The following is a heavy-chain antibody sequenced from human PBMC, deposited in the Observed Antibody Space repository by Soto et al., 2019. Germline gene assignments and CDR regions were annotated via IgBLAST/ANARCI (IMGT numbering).Heavy chain of an antibody. D-gene: IGHD3-22*01. V-gene: IGHV4-39*01. CDR1: GGSISSSSYY. CDR3: ACDSSGYYYQLDY. Sequence: SQTLSLTCTVSGGSISSSSYYWGWIRQPPGKGLERIGSIYYSGSTYYNPSLKSRVTISVDTSKNQFSLKPSSVTAADTAVYYCACDSSGYYYQLDYCGQGTLVTVSS. J-gene: IGHJ4*02. CDR2: IYYSGST.